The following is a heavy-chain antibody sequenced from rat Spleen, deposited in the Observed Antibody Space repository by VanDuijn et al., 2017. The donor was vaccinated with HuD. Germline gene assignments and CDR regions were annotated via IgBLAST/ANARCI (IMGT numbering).Heavy chain of an antibody. V-gene: IGHV5S14*01. CDR1: GFTFSNYG. D-gene: IGHD1-6*01. Sequence: EVQLVESGGGLVQPGRSLKLSCAASGFTFSNYGMAWVRQTPTKGLDWVASISPGGGNTYYRDSVKGRFTFSRDNAKNTQFLQMDSLRSEDTATYYCARRYYGSNLFDYWGQGVMVTVSS. J-gene: IGHJ2*01. CDR2: ISPGGGNT. CDR3: ARRYYGSNLFDY.